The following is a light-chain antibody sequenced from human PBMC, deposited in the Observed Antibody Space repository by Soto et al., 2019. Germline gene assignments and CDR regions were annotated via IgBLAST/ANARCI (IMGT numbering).Light chain of an antibody. CDR1: QGISSY. Sequence: DIQLTQSPSFLSASVGDRVTITCRASQGISSYLAWYQQKPGKAPKVLIYAASTLQSGVPSRFSGSGYGTEFTLTISSLQPEDLAIYYCQQVNSYPLTFGGVTKVDIK. CDR2: AAS. J-gene: IGKJ4*01. V-gene: IGKV1-9*01. CDR3: QQVNSYPLT.